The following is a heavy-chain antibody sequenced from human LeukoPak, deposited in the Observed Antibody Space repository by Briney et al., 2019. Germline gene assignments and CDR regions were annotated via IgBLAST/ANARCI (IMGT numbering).Heavy chain of an antibody. V-gene: IGHV3-30*18. CDR2: ISYDGSNK. Sequence: GGSLRLSCAASGFTFSNFGMHWVRQAPGKGLEWGAVISYDGSNKHYADSVQGRFSISRDNYKNTLYLQMNSLRVEDTAVYYCAKGWNTVDYWGQGTLVTISS. CDR1: GFTFSNFG. J-gene: IGHJ4*02. D-gene: IGHD4-17*01. CDR3: AKGWNTVDY.